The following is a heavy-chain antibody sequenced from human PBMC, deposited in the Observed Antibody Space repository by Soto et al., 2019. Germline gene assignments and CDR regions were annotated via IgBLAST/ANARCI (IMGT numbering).Heavy chain of an antibody. CDR3: AREVKGSSNSSGRWFDP. CDR1: GGSISSCGYY. J-gene: IGHJ5*02. D-gene: IGHD4-4*01. V-gene: IGHV4-31*03. CDR2: IYYSGST. Sequence: QVQLQESGPGLVKPSQTLSLTCTVSGGSISSCGYYWSWIRQHPGKGLEWIGYIYYSGSTYYNPSLTSRVTNSVDTSKNQLSLKLGSVTAADTAVYYRAREVKGSSNSSGRWFDPWGQGTLVTVSS.